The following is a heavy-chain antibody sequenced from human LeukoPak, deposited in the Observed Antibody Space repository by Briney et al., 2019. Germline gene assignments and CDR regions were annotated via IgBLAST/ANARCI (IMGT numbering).Heavy chain of an antibody. V-gene: IGHV3-23*01. CDR3: ATTLLRASTYMDV. CDR2: ISGSGGST. J-gene: IGHJ6*03. CDR1: GFTFSSYA. D-gene: IGHD1-1*01. Sequence: GGSLRPSCAASGFTFSSYAMSWVRQAPGKGLEWVSAISGSGGSTYYADSVKGRFTISRDNSKNTLYVQMSSLRAEDTAVYYCATTLLRASTYMDVWGKGTTVTVSS.